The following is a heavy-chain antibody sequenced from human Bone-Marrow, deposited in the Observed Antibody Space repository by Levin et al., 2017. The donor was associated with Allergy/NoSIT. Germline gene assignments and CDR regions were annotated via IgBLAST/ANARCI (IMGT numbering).Heavy chain of an antibody. D-gene: IGHD7-27*01. V-gene: IGHV3-48*02. Sequence: SCAVSGFSFDMFPISWVRQAPGKGLEWISYISRSSQYIYYADSVRGRFTISRDNAKTSVYLQMNSLRDEDTAIYYCARENWGPLDFWGQGTLVTVSS. CDR2: ISRSSQYI. CDR1: GFSFDMFP. CDR3: ARENWGPLDF. J-gene: IGHJ4*02.